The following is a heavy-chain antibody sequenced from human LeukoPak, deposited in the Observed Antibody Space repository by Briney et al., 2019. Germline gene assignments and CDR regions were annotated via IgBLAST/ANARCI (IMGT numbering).Heavy chain of an antibody. V-gene: IGHV1-18*01. CDR3: ARDRDYGDFNTQDLFVY. CDR2: ISAYNGNT. D-gene: IGHD4-17*01. CDR1: GYTFTNFG. J-gene: IGHJ4*02. Sequence: ASVKVSCKASGYTFTNFGISWVRQAPGQGLEWMGWISAYNGNTNYAQRLQGRVTMTTDTSTSTAYMELRSLRSDDTAVYYCARDRDYGDFNTQDLFVYWGQGTLVTVSS.